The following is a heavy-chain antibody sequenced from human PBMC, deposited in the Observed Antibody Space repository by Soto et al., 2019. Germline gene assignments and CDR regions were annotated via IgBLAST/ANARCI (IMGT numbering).Heavy chain of an antibody. D-gene: IGHD3-22*01. J-gene: IGHJ6*02. Sequence: SETLSITCAVYGGSFSGYYWSWIRQPPGKGLEWIGEINHSGSTNYNPSLKSRVTISVDTSKNQFSLKLSSVTAADTAVYYCARHSYYYDSSGYFFFYYYYYGMDVWGQGTTVT. CDR3: ARHSYYYDSSGYFFFYYYYYGMDV. CDR2: INHSGST. CDR1: GGSFSGYY. V-gene: IGHV4-34*01.